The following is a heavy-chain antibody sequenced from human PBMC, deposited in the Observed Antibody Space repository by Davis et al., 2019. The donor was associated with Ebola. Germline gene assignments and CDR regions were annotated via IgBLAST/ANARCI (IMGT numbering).Heavy chain of an antibody. J-gene: IGHJ3*02. CDR2: IYHSGST. CDR1: GYSISSGYY. Sequence: SETLSLTCTVSGYSISSGYYWGWIRQPPGKGLEWIGSIYHSGSTYYNPSLKSRVTISVDTSKNQFSLKLSSVTAADTAVYYCARSITMIVVAYFDIWGQGTMVTVSS. V-gene: IGHV4-38-2*02. CDR3: ARSITMIVVAYFDI. D-gene: IGHD3-22*01.